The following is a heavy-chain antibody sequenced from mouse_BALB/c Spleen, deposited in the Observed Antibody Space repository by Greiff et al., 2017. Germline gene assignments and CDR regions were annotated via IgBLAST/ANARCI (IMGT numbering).Heavy chain of an antibody. V-gene: IGHV1-54*01. CDR1: GYAFTNYL. D-gene: IGHD2-3*01. Sequence: VKLMESGAELVRPGTSVKVSCKASGYAFTNYLIEWVKQRPGQGLEWIGVINPGSGGTNYNEKFKGKATLTADKSSSTAYMQLSSLTSDDSAVYFCARGGYDGTRGFAYWGQGTLVTVSA. CDR3: ARGGYDGTRGFAY. J-gene: IGHJ3*01. CDR2: INPGSGGT.